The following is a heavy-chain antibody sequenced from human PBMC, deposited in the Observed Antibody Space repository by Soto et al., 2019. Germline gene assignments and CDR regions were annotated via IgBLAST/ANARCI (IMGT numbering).Heavy chain of an antibody. V-gene: IGHV5-10-1*01. D-gene: IGHD4-17*01. CDR2: IDPSDSYT. J-gene: IGHJ4*02. CDR3: ARVTSTVVTPGHDY. CDR1: GYSFTSYW. Sequence: PGESLKISCKGSGYSFTSYWISWVRQMPGKGLEWMGRIDPSDSYTNYSPSFQGHVTISAAKSISTAYLQWSSLKASDTAMYYCARVTSTVVTPGHDYWGQGTLVTVSS.